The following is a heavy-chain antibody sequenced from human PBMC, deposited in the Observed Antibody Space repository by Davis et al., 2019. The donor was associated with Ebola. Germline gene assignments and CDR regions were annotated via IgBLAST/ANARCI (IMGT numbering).Heavy chain of an antibody. CDR1: GGSISSYY. CDR2: IYYSGGT. V-gene: IGHV4-59*12. CDR3: ARTALTSVSDSGLGYNYFGP. Sequence: MPSETLSLTCTVSGGSISSYYWSWIRQPPGKGLEWIGYIYYSGGTNYNPSLKNRLTMSMDTSKNQVSLKLKSVTAADSAVYYCARTALTSVSDSGLGYNYFGPWGQGTLVTVSS. J-gene: IGHJ5*02. D-gene: IGHD4-17*01.